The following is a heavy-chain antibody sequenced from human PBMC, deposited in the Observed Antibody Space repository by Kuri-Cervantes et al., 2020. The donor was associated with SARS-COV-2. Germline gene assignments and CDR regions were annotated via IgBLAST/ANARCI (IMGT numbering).Heavy chain of an antibody. CDR1: GFTFSNAW. CDR2: IKSKTDGGTT. CDR3: TTVLVFGWFDP. J-gene: IGHJ5*02. D-gene: IGHD3-16*01. Sequence: LSLTCAASGFTFSNAWMNWVRQAPGKGLEWVGRIKSKTDGGTTDYAAPVKGGFTISRDDSKNTLYLQMNSLKTEDTAVYYCTTVLVFGWFDPWGQGTLVTVSS. V-gene: IGHV3-15*07.